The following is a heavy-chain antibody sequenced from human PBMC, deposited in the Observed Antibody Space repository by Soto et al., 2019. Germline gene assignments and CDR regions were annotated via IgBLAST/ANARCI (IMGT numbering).Heavy chain of an antibody. D-gene: IGHD1-1*01. CDR3: ARIGPPLEGGVVVGAPTGIDIPNPLQSLP. CDR2: ISSSGSTI. Sequence: PGGSLRLSCAASGFTFSDYYMSWIRQAPGKGLEWVSYISSSGSTIYYADSVKGRFTISRDNAKNSLYLQMNSLRAEDTAVYYCARIGPPLEGGVVVGAPTGIDIPNPLQSLPWG. CDR1: GFTFSDYY. J-gene: IGHJ5*02. V-gene: IGHV3-11*01.